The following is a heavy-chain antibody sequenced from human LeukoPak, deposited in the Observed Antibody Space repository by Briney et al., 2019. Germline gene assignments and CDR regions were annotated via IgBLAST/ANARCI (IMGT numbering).Heavy chain of an antibody. Sequence: RRSLRLSCAASGFTFSSYAMHWVRQAPGKGLEWVAVISYDGSNKYYADSVKGRFTISRDNSKNTLYLQMNSLRAEDTAVYYCAKDLSVAGQDYWGQGTLVTVSS. D-gene: IGHD6-19*01. J-gene: IGHJ4*02. CDR3: AKDLSVAGQDY. CDR2: ISYDGSNK. CDR1: GFTFSSYA. V-gene: IGHV3-30*04.